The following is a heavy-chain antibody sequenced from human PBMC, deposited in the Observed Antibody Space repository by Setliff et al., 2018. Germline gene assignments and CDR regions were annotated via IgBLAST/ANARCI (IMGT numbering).Heavy chain of an antibody. J-gene: IGHJ6*03. Sequence: GGSLRLSCAASGFTFSSYAMHWVRQAPGKGLGWVAVISYDGSNKYYADSVKGRFTISRDNSKNTLYLQMNSLRAEDTAVYYCARDRQTTVYYYYYMDVWGKGTTVTVSS. CDR1: GFTFSSYA. CDR2: ISYDGSNK. V-gene: IGHV3-30*04. CDR3: ARDRQTTVYYYYYMDV. D-gene: IGHD4-4*01.